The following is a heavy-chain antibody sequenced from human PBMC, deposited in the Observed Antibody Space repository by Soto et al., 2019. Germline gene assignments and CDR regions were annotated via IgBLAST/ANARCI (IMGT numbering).Heavy chain of an antibody. D-gene: IGHD5-18*01. CDR2: IKQDGSEK. CDR1: GFTFSKYW. V-gene: IGHV3-7*01. Sequence: GGSLRLSCAASGFTFSKYWMTWVRQAPGKGLEWVANIKQDGSEKYYVDSVKGRFTISRDNATNSLYLQMNSLRAEDTAVYYCARDHIHLWLYYYYYSGLDVWGQGTTVTVSS. J-gene: IGHJ6*02. CDR3: ARDHIHLWLYYYYYSGLDV.